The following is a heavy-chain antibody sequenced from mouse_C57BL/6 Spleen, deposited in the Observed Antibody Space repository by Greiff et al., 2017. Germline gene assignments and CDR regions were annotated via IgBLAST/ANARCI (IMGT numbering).Heavy chain of an antibody. J-gene: IGHJ2*01. CDR3: ARRGSNYENDY. Sequence: QVQLQQSGAELVRPGTSVKVSCKASGYAFTNYLIEWVKQRPGQGLEWSGVINPGSGGTNYNEKFKGKATLTADKSSSTAYMQLSSLTSEDSAVYFCARRGSNYENDYWGQGTTLTVSS. V-gene: IGHV1-54*01. D-gene: IGHD2-5*01. CDR1: GYAFTNYL. CDR2: INPGSGGT.